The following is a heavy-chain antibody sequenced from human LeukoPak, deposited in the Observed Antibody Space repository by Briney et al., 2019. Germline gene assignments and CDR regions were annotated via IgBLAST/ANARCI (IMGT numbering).Heavy chain of an antibody. CDR2: IYYSGST. CDR1: GGSISSGDYY. Sequence: SETLSLTCTVSGGSISSGDYYWSWIRQPPGKGLEWIGYIYYSGSTYYNPSLKSRVTISVDTSKNQFSLKLSSVTAADTAVYYCARVSDFWSGPGAFDIWGQGTMVTVSS. CDR3: ARVSDFWSGPGAFDI. V-gene: IGHV4-30-4*02. J-gene: IGHJ3*02. D-gene: IGHD3-3*01.